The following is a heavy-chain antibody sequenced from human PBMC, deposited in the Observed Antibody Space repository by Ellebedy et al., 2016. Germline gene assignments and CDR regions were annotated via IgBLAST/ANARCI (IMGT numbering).Heavy chain of an antibody. V-gene: IGHV1-69*13. CDR3: ARSQYYYDSSGYYYPYYFDY. CDR2: IIPIFGTA. J-gene: IGHJ4*02. Sequence: SVKVSXKASRGTFSSYAISWVRQAPGQGLEWMGGIIPIFGTANYAQKFQGRVTITADESTSTAYMELSSLRSEDTAVYYCARSQYYYDSSGYYYPYYFDYWGQGTLVTVSS. D-gene: IGHD3-22*01. CDR1: RGTFSSYA.